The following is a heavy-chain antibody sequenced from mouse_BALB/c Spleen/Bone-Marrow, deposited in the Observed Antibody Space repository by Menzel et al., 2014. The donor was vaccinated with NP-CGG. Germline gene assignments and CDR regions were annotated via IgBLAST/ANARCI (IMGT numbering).Heavy chain of an antibody. CDR2: TDPSDSET. CDR1: GYTFTSYW. V-gene: IGHV1-61*01. J-gene: IGHJ3*01. Sequence: LVESGAELVRPGASVKLSCKASGYTFTSYWMNWVKQRPGQGLEWIGMTDPSDSETHYNQVFKDKATLTVDKSSSTAYMQLSSLTSEDSAVYYCARGAYWGQGTLVTVSA. CDR3: ARGAY.